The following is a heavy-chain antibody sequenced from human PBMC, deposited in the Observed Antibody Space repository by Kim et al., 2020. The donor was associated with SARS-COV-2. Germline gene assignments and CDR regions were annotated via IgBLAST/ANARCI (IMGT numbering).Heavy chain of an antibody. J-gene: IGHJ3*02. V-gene: IGHV4-39*02. D-gene: IGHD1-26*01. CDR3: ARRAHTGSYSHDGFDI. Sequence: PSLKSRLTISVDTSNNHFSLKLTSVTAADTAVYYCARRAHTGSYSHDGFDIWGQGTMVTVSS.